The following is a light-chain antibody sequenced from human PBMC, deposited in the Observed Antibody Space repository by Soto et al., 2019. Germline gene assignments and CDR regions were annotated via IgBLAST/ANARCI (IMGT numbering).Light chain of an antibody. CDR3: QQYGSSTYT. CDR1: QSVSSSY. CDR2: GAS. V-gene: IGKV3-20*01. Sequence: EIVLTQSPGTLSLSPGERATLSCRASQSVSSSYLAWYQQKPGQAPRLLIYGASSRATGIPDRFSGSGSGRDFTLPISRMEPEDCAVYYCQQYGSSTYTFGQGTKLEIK. J-gene: IGKJ2*01.